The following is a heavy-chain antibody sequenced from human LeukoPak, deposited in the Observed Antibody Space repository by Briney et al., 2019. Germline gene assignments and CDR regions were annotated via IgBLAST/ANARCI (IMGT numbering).Heavy chain of an antibody. V-gene: IGHV3-7*04. CDR3: TRGMTSASY. J-gene: IGHJ4*02. Sequence: GGSLRLSCAAAGFTLSSYWMRWVRPAPGKGLEWEDNIKPDGSEKYYVDSGKGRFTFSRDSAKTSLFLQLNSLRAEDTATYYCTRGMTSASYWGQGALVTVSS. CDR1: GFTLSSYW. CDR2: IKPDGSEK. D-gene: IGHD4-17*01.